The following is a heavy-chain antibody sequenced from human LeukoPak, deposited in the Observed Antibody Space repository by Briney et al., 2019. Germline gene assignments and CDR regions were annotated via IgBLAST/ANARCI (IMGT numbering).Heavy chain of an antibody. D-gene: IGHD4-17*01. CDR3: ARGSNDYGNPWSYYYYMDV. CDR2: INHSGST. Sequence: SETLSLTCAVYGGSFSGYYWSWIRHPPGKGLEWIGEINHSGSTNYNPSLKSRVTISVDTSKNQFSLKLSSVTAADTAVYYCARGSNDYGNPWSYYYYMDVWGKGTTVTVSS. J-gene: IGHJ6*03. CDR1: GGSFSGYY. V-gene: IGHV4-34*01.